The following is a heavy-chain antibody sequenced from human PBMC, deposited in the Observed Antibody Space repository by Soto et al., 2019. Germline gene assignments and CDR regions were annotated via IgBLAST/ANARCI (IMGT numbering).Heavy chain of an antibody. Sequence: QVQLVQSGAEVKKPGDSVKVSCKAFGYTFADWGISWVRQAPGQGLDWMGWISAYNGDTKYTSSLQGRVTMTTDTSTSTAYMELRSLTSDDTAVYYCVRVRAAALVPLEFWGQGTLVTVSS. J-gene: IGHJ4*02. D-gene: IGHD2-15*01. CDR3: VRVRAAALVPLEF. CDR2: ISAYNGDT. V-gene: IGHV1-18*01. CDR1: GYTFADWG.